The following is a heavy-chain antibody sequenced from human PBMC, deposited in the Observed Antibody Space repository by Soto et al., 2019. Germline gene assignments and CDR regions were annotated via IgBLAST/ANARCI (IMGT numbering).Heavy chain of an antibody. CDR2: MNPNSGET. V-gene: IGHV1-8*01. CDR3: ARVAVAARPRWYNWFDP. D-gene: IGHD2-15*01. J-gene: IGHJ5*02. Sequence: QEQLVQSGAEVKKPGASVKVSCKTSGYTFTDYDINWVRQATGQGLEWIGWMNPNSGETGYAHKFQERVTMTRSPSLNTAYLELRSLRSEDTAVYYCARVAVAARPRWYNWFDPWGQGTLVTVSS. CDR1: GYTFTDYD.